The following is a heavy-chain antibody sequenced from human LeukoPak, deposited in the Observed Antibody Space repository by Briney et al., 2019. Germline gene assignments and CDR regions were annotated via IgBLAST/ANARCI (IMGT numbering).Heavy chain of an antibody. V-gene: IGHV3-21*01. CDR2: ISSSSSYI. D-gene: IGHD5-12*01. CDR1: GFTFSSYS. Sequence: GGSLRLSCAASGFTFSSYSMNWVRQAPGKGLEWVSSISSSSSYIYYADSVEGRFTISRDNAKNSLYLQMNSLRAEDTAVYYCARAGYSGYDFALAFDIWGQGTMVTVSS. J-gene: IGHJ3*02. CDR3: ARAGYSGYDFALAFDI.